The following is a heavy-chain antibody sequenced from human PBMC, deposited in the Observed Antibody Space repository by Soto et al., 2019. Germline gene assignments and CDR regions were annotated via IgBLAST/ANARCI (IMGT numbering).Heavy chain of an antibody. CDR1: GYTFTNYY. V-gene: IGHV1-46*01. J-gene: IGHJ6*02. CDR3: ARDPYCYDSSYYYEFFYGLNV. D-gene: IGHD3-22*01. Sequence: ASVKFSCKASGYTFTNYYIRWLRQAPGQGLEWMGIINPRDGSTTYAQAFQGRVTMTRDTSTSTLYMDLSSLRSGDTAVYYCARDPYCYDSSYYYEFFYGLNVWGQGTTVTVSS. CDR2: INPRDGST.